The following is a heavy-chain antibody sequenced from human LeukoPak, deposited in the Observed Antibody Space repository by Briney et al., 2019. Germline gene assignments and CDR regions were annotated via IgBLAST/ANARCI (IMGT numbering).Heavy chain of an antibody. CDR3: ARGGRYFDWLSLWGDAFDI. Sequence: ASVKVSCKASGYTFTSYDINWVRQATGQGLEWMGWMNPNRGNTGYAQKFQGRVNMTRHTSISTAYMELSSLRSEDTAVYYCARGGRYFDWLSLWGDAFDIWGQGTMVTVSS. D-gene: IGHD3-9*01. V-gene: IGHV1-8*01. CDR1: GYTFTSYD. CDR2: MNPNRGNT. J-gene: IGHJ3*02.